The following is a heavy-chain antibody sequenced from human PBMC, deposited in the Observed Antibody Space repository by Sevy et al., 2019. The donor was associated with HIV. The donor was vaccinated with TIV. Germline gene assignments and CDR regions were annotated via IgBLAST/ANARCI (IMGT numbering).Heavy chain of an antibody. J-gene: IGHJ4*02. CDR1: GYAFMSYG. D-gene: IGHD3-10*01. V-gene: IGHV1-18*01. Sequence: ASVKVSCKTSGYAFMSYGVTWVRQAPGQGLEWMGWIGVYNGNANSAQKFRDRVTMTTDTSMSTAHMELTNLRSDDTAVYYCARVPTYYYGSATYFDHWGQGTLVTVSS. CDR2: IGVYNGNA. CDR3: ARVPTYYYGSATYFDH.